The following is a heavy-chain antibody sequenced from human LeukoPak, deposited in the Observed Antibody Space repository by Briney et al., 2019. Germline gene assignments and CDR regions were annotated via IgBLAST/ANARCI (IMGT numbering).Heavy chain of an antibody. J-gene: IGHJ4*02. Sequence: TGGSLRLSCAASGFTFSSYTMHWIRQAPGKGLEWVSSISGSNSYIFYADSVKGRFTVSRDNAKDSLYLQMNSLRAEGTAVYYCARALTTLTYEGYWGQGTLVTVSS. V-gene: IGHV3-21*01. CDR1: GFTFSSYT. D-gene: IGHD1-1*01. CDR3: ARALTTLTYEGY. CDR2: ISGSNSYI.